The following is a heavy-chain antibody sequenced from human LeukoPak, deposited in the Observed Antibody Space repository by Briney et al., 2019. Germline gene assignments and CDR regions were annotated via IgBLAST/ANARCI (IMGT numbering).Heavy chain of an antibody. D-gene: IGHD2-2*01. J-gene: IGHJ5*02. CDR3: ARLPYCSTTSCYYWFDP. Sequence: RSSETLSLTCTVSGDSIRSYYWSWIRQPPGKGLEWIGYIYYSGSTKYNPSLKSRVTISVDTSKNQFSLKLSSVTAADTAVYYCARLPYCSTTSCYYWFDPWGQGTLVTVSS. CDR1: GDSIRSYY. V-gene: IGHV4-59*08. CDR2: IYYSGST.